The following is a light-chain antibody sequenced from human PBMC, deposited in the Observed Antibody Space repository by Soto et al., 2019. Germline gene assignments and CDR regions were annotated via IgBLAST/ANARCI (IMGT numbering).Light chain of an antibody. CDR1: QGISSW. V-gene: IGKV1D-12*01. CDR2: AAS. Sequence: DIQMTQSPSSVSASVGDRVTITFRASQGISSWLAWYQRKPGKAPKLLIYAASSLQSGVPSRFSGSGSGTVFTLTISSLQPEDFATYYCQQANSFPITFGQGTRLEIK. J-gene: IGKJ5*01. CDR3: QQANSFPIT.